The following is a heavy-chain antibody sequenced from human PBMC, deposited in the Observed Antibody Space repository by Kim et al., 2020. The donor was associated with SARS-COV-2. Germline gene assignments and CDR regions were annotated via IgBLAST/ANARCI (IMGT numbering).Heavy chain of an antibody. CDR1: SDSFSAYY. CDR3: ARSEGRASWHQFDY. J-gene: IGHJ4*02. V-gene: IGHV4-59*01. CDR2: IFYGWDT. Sequence: SETLSLTCTVSSDSFSAYYWSWIRHLPGKGLEWIGYIFYGWDTNYNPSLKSRVTISWDTSRNQYSLALTSVTDADTAVYYCARSEGRASWHQFDYWGQGILVTVSS.